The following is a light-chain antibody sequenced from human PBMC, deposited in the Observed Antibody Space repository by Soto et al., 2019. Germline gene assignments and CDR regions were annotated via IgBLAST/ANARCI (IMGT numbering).Light chain of an antibody. CDR1: NSDVGNYNL. J-gene: IGLJ2*01. CDR2: AVS. CDR3: CSYAGNTTFK. V-gene: IGLV2-23*02. Sequence: QSALTQPASVSGSPGQWITIPCAGTNSDVGNYNLVSWYQHHPGKAPRLIIYAVSKRPSGISDRFSGSKSGSTASLTISGLQPEDEADYHCCSYAGNTTFKFGGGTKLTVL.